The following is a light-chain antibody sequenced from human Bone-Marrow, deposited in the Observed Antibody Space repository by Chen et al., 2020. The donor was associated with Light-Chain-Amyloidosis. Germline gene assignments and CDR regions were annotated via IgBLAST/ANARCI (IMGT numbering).Light chain of an antibody. CDR3: QHRGGWPPLS. Sequence: EVVLTQSPATLSLSPGERATLSCRASQTISTPFVWYQQKPGQVPRLLIYDASTWATGIPARFSGSGSGTDFTLSISSLEAEDFAVDYCQHRGGWPPLSFGGGTKIEIK. CDR1: QTISTP. V-gene: IGKV3-11*01. CDR2: DAS. J-gene: IGKJ4*01.